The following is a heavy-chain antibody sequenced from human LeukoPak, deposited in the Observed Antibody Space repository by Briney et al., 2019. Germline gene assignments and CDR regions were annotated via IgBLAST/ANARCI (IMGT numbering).Heavy chain of an antibody. V-gene: IGHV4-38-2*01. D-gene: IGHD1-7*01. CDR3: AKENYQGAFDT. CDR2: IFHSGST. CDR1: DNFIRNGYY. J-gene: IGHJ3*02. Sequence: SETLSLTCAVSDNFIRNGYYWGWSRQPPEKGLEWIGSIFHSGSTYYNPSPTTRLTISPDPSTSHCSLNLSSVTPADTAVYYCAKENYQGAFDTWGQGKMVSVSS.